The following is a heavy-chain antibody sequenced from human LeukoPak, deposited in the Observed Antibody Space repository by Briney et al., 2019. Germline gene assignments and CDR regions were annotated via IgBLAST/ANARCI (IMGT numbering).Heavy chain of an antibody. CDR2: IRSKANSYAT. V-gene: IGHV3-73*01. CDR3: TNIYSYGSS. D-gene: IGHD5-18*01. J-gene: IGHJ4*02. Sequence: GGSMRLSCAASGFTFSGSSMHWVRQASGQGLEWVGRIRSKANSYATAYAAAVKGRFHISRDDSKNTAYLQMNSLKTEDTAVYYCTNIYSYGSSGGQGTLVTVSS. CDR1: GFTFSGSS.